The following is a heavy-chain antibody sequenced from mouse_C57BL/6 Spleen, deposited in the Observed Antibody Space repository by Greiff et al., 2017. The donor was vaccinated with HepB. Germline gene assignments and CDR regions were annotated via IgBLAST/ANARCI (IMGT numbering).Heavy chain of an antibody. J-gene: IGHJ2*01. Sequence: EVKLVESGGGLVQPGGSLKLSCAASGFTFSSYGMSWVRQTPDKRLELVATINSNGGSNYYPDSVKGRFTISRDNAKNTLYLQMSSLKSEDTAMYYCARMARTIDWDQGTTLTVSS. CDR2: INSNGGSN. V-gene: IGHV5-6-3*01. CDR1: GFTFSSYG. CDR3: ARMARTID.